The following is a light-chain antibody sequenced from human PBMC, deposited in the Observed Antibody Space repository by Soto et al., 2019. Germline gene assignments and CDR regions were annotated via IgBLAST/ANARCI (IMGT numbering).Light chain of an antibody. Sequence: QSVLTQPPSVSAAPGQKVTISCSGSSSNIGNNYVSWYQQLPGTAPKLLIYGNNKRPSGIPDRFSGSKSGTSATLGITGLQTGDEADYYCGTWDSSLSDVVFGGGTKLTVL. CDR2: GNN. CDR3: GTWDSSLSDVV. J-gene: IGLJ2*01. CDR1: SSNIGNNY. V-gene: IGLV1-51*02.